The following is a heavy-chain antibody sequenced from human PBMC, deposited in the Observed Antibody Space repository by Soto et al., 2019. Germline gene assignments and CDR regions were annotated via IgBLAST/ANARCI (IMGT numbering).Heavy chain of an antibody. CDR2: IYYSGTT. CDR3: ARGPARSGYYTWFDP. V-gene: IGHV4-59*01. J-gene: IGHJ5*02. CDR1: GGSMSNYY. Sequence: SETLSLTCSVSGGSMSNYYWIWIRQPPGKGLEWIGYIYYSGTTNYNPSLKSRVTISEDTSKNQFSLELKSVTAAGTAVYYCARGPARSGYYTWFDPWGQGVLVTVSS. D-gene: IGHD3-3*01.